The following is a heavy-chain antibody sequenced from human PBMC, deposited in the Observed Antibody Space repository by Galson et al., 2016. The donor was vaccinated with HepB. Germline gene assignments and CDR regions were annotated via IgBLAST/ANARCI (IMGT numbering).Heavy chain of an antibody. J-gene: IGHJ4*02. Sequence: ETLSPTCTVSGASIDSSTDYWGWVRHPPGKGLEWVGSIFSTGSSYYNPPLGSRVSLSLDTSKNRISLTLTSVTAGDTAVYYCARTGYCGGTTCRDSWGQGTLVTVSS. CDR1: GASIDSSTDY. V-gene: IGHV4-39*01. CDR2: IFSTGSS. CDR3: ARTGYCGGTTCRDS. D-gene: IGHD5-12*01.